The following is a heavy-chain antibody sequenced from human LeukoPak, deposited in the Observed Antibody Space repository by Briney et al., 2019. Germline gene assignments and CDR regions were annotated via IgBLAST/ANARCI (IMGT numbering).Heavy chain of an antibody. V-gene: IGHV3-13*01. Sequence: GGSLRLSCAASGFPFSTCDMHWVRQAPGKGLEWVSAIGPTGDTYYLDSVKGRFTISRDNAKNTLYLQMNSLRAEDTAVYYCARQEYGMDVWGQGTTVTVSS. CDR2: IGPTGDT. CDR3: ARQEYGMDV. CDR1: GFPFSTCD. J-gene: IGHJ6*02.